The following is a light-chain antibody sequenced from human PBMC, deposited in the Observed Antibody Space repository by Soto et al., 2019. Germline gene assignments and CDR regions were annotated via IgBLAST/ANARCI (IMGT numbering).Light chain of an antibody. CDR1: QCIRKD. V-gene: IGKV1-6*01. CDR3: LQDYNYPFT. CDR2: GAS. Sequence: AIQMTQSPSSLYASVGDRVTITCRASQCIRKDLAWYQQKPGKAPQILIYGASTLQTGVASRFSGSGSATDFTLTISSLQPEDSAAYYCLQDYNYPFTFGQGTKVDIK. J-gene: IGKJ2*01.